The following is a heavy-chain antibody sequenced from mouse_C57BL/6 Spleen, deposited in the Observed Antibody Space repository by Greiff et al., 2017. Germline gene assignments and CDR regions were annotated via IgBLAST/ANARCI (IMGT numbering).Heavy chain of an antibody. CDR3: ARDGYSDHLRFDY. D-gene: IGHD2-3*01. Sequence: EVQVVESGGDLVKPGGSLKLSCAASGFTFSSYGMSCVRQTPDKRLEWVATISSGGSYTYYPDSVKGRFTISRDNAKNTLYLQMSSLKSEDTAMYYCARDGYSDHLRFDYWGQGTTLTVSS. CDR2: ISSGGSYT. CDR1: GFTFSSYG. J-gene: IGHJ2*01. V-gene: IGHV5-6*01.